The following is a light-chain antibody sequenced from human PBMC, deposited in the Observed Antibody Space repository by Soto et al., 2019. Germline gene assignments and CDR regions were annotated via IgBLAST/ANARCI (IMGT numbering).Light chain of an antibody. CDR3: SSYTSSSNLYV. Sequence: QSALTPPASVSGSPGQSITISCTGTSSDVGGYNYVSWYQQHPGKAPKLMIYEVSNRPSGVSNRLSGSKSGNTASLTISGLQAEDEADYYCSSYTSSSNLYVFGTGTKLTVL. V-gene: IGLV2-14*01. J-gene: IGLJ1*01. CDR1: SSDVGGYNY. CDR2: EVS.